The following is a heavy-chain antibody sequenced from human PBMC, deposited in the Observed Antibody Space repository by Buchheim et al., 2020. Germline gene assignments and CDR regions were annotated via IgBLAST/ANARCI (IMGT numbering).Heavy chain of an antibody. CDR2: IKEDGRGK. CDR1: GFTFNNFW. J-gene: IGHJ4*02. D-gene: IGHD2-8*02. CDR3: ARELVVASAEYFDY. Sequence: EVQLVESGGGLVQPGGSLRLSCAASGFTFNNFWMSWVRQAPGKGPEWVANIKEDGRGKYYPDSVRGRFTISRDNTKNSLYLQMNSLRAEDTAVYYCARELVVASAEYFDYWGLGTL. V-gene: IGHV3-7*01.